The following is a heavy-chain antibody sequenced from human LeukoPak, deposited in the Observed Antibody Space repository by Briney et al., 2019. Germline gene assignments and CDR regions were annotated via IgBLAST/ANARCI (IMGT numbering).Heavy chain of an antibody. CDR3: AKHAGYSGTWYYFDY. CDR2: ISGSGGST. CDR1: GFTFSSNA. J-gene: IGHJ4*02. D-gene: IGHD6-13*01. Sequence: GGSLRLSCAASGFTFSSNAMSWVRQAPGKGLEWVSTISGSGGSTYYADSVKGRFTISRDNSKNTLYLQMNSLRAEDTAVYYCAKHAGYSGTWYYFDYWGQGTLVTVSS. V-gene: IGHV3-23*01.